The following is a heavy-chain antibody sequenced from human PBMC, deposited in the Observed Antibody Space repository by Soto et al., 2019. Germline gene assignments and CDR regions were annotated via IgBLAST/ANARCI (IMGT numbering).Heavy chain of an antibody. CDR3: AKVRGITMIVVDAFDI. Sequence: QVQLVESGGGVVQPGRSLRLSCAASGFTFSSYGMHWVRQAPGKGLEWVAVISYDGSNKYYADSVKGRFTISRDNSKNTLYLQMNSLRAEDTAGYYCAKVRGITMIVVDAFDIWGQGTMVTVSS. J-gene: IGHJ3*02. CDR1: GFTFSSYG. V-gene: IGHV3-30*18. CDR2: ISYDGSNK. D-gene: IGHD3-22*01.